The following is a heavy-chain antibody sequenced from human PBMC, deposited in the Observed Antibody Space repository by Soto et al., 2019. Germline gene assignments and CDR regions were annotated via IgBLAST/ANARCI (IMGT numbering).Heavy chain of an antibody. Sequence: GGSLRLSCAASGFTFSSYVMSWVRQAPGKGLEWVSAISGSGGSTYYADSVKGRFTISRDNSKNTLYLQMNSLRAEDTAVYYCAKDTSGTGTYDSADYWGQGTLVTVSS. J-gene: IGHJ4*02. D-gene: IGHD1-7*01. CDR1: GFTFSSYV. V-gene: IGHV3-23*01. CDR2: ISGSGGST. CDR3: AKDTSGTGTYDSADY.